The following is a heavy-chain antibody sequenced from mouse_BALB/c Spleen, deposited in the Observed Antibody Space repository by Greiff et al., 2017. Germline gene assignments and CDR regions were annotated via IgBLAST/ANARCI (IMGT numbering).Heavy chain of an antibody. Sequence: QVQLQQSGPELVKPGASVKVSCKASGYAFTSYNMYWVKQRPGHGLEWIGEILPGSGSTNYNEKFKGKATFTADTSSNTAYMQLSSLTSEDSAVYYCASVLRAMDYWGQGTSVTVSS. J-gene: IGHJ4*01. CDR2: ILPGSGST. CDR1: GYAFTSYN. CDR3: ASVLRAMDY. V-gene: IGHV1-9*01.